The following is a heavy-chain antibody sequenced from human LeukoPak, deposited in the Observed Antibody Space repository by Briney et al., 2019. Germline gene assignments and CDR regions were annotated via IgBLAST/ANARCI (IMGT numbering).Heavy chain of an antibody. CDR1: RFTFSIYA. Sequence: GRSLRLSCAASRFTFSIYAMHWVRQAPGKGLEWVANIKQDGSEKYYVDSVKGRFTISRDNAKNSLYLQMNSLRAEDTAVYYCASQSYGLFEYWGQGTLVTVSS. CDR2: IKQDGSEK. D-gene: IGHD3-10*01. V-gene: IGHV3-7*01. J-gene: IGHJ4*02. CDR3: ASQSYGLFEY.